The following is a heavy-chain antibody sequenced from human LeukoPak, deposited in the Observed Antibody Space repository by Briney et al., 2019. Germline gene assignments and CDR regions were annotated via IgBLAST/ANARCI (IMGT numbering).Heavy chain of an antibody. CDR1: GFTFSSYW. V-gene: IGHV3-74*01. CDR3: VKIARD. Sequence: GGSLRLSCAASGFTFSSYWMHWVRQAPGKGLVWVSRINSDGSSTTYADSVKGRFTISRDNAKNTLYLQMSSLRIEDTALYYCVKIARDWGQGTLVTVSS. CDR2: INSDGSST. J-gene: IGHJ4*02.